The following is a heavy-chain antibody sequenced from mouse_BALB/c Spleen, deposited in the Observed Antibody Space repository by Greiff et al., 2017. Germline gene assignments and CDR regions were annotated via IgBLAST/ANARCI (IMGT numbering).Heavy chain of an antibody. CDR1: GYTFTDYA. J-gene: IGHJ4*01. CDR3: ARGDYYGSSYNAMDY. Sequence: QVQLQQSGAELVRPGVSVKISCKGSGYTFTDYAMHWVKQSHAKSLEWIGVISTYYGDASYNQKFKGKATMTVDKSSSTAYMELARLTSEDSAIYYCARGDYYGSSYNAMDYWGQGTSVTVSS. V-gene: IGHV1S137*01. D-gene: IGHD1-1*01. CDR2: ISTYYGDA.